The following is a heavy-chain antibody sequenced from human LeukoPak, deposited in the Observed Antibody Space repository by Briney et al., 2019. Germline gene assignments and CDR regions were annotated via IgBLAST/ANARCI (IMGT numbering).Heavy chain of an antibody. CDR3: ATVPGPPGALTNWFDP. J-gene: IGHJ5*02. CDR2: FDPEDGET. CDR1: GYTLTELS. V-gene: IGHV1-24*01. Sequence: EASVKVSCKVSGYTLTELSMHWVRQALGKGLEWMGGFDPEDGETIYAQKFQGRVTMTEDTSTDTAYMELSSLRSEDTAVYYCATVPGPPGALTNWFDPWGQGTLVTVSS. D-gene: IGHD2-2*01.